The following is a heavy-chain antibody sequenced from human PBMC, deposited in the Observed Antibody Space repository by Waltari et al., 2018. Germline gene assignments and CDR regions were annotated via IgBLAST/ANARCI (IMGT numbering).Heavy chain of an antibody. D-gene: IGHD5-12*01. V-gene: IGHV4-39*01. CDR2: LYYSGST. CDR1: GGSISSGGSY. CDR3: ARHWKRSGYRFDP. Sequence: QLRLQESGPGLVKPSETLSLTCTVSGGSISSGGSYWGWIRQSPGKGLEWIGSLYYSGSTYYNPTLESRVTISGDTSKNEFSLKLSSVTAADTAVYYCARHWKRSGYRFDPWGQGTLVTVSS. J-gene: IGHJ5*02.